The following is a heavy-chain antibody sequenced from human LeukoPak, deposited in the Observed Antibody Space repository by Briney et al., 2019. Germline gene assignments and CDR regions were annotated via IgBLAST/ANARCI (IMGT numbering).Heavy chain of an antibody. CDR1: GYTLTSYG. CDR3: ARDFSDKTYYDFWSGYYTRVSPYNWFDP. J-gene: IGHJ5*02. Sequence: ASVKVSCKASGYTLTSYGISWVRQAPGQGLEWMGWISAYNGNTNYAQKLQGRVTMTTDTSTSTAYMELRSLRSDDTAVYYCARDFSDKTYYDFWSGYYTRVSPYNWFDPWGQGTLVTVSS. CDR2: ISAYNGNT. V-gene: IGHV1-18*01. D-gene: IGHD3-3*01.